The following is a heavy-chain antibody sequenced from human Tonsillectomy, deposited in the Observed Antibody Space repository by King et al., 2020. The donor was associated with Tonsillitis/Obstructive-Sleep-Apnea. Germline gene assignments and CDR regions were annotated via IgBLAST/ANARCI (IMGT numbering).Heavy chain of an antibody. J-gene: IGHJ5*02. CDR2: IYYSGNT. Sequence: QLQESGPGLVKPSETLSLTCTVSGGSISSSSYYWGWIRQPPGKGLEWFGSIYYSGNTDDNPSLKSRVTISVDTSKNQFSLKLNSVTAADTAVYYCARQGYCTNGVCPIWFDPWGQGTLVTVSS. CDR1: GGSISSSSYY. D-gene: IGHD2-8*01. V-gene: IGHV4-39*01. CDR3: ARQGYCTNGVCPIWFDP.